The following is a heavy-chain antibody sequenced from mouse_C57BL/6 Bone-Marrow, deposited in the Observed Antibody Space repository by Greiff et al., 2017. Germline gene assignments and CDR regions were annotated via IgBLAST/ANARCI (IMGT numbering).Heavy chain of an antibody. J-gene: IGHJ3*01. V-gene: IGHV5-4*01. CDR3: ARDERFAY. CDR2: ISDGGSYT. CDR1: GFTFSSYA. Sequence: EVQLVESGGGLVKPGGSLKLSCAASGFTFSSYAMSWVRQTPEKRLDWVATISDGGSYTYYPDNVKGRFTISRDNAKNNLYLQMSHLKSEDTAMYYCARDERFAYWGQGTLVTVSA.